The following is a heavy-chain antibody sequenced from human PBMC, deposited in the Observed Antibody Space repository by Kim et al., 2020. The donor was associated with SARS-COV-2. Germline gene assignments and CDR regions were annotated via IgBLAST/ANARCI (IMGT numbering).Heavy chain of an antibody. D-gene: IGHD2-21*02. Sequence: DSGEGRCTISRDNSRNTVYLQMNSLRADDTAVYYCARLGPVTANYYYGMDVWGQGTTVTVSS. J-gene: IGHJ6*02. CDR3: ARLGPVTANYYYGMDV. V-gene: IGHV3-53*01.